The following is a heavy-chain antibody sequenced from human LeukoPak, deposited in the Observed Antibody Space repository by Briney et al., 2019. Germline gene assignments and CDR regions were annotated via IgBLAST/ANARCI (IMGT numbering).Heavy chain of an antibody. CDR1: GGSIRSTNW. D-gene: IGHD1-26*01. J-gene: IGHJ4*02. V-gene: IGHV4/OR15-8*02. Sequence: PSETLSLTCRVSGGSIRSTNWWSWVRQPPGQGLEWIGEISLSGQTNFNPSLNGRVTMSLDESRNQLSLTLTSVTAADTAIYYCSRESGAFCPFGYWGQGTLLIVPP. CDR3: SRESGAFCPFGY. CDR2: ISLSGQT.